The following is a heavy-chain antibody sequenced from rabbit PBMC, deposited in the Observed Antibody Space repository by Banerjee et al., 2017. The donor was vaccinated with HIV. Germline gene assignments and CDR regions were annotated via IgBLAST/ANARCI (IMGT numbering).Heavy chain of an antibody. CDR3: ARDYTYGYAGYAYATTRLDL. V-gene: IGHV1S40*01. J-gene: IGHJ3*01. Sequence: QSLEESGGDLVKPGASLTLTCTASGFSFSSSYYMCWVRQAPGKGLEWIACIYAGSSGSTYYASWAKGRFTISKTSSTTVTLQMTSLTAADTATYFCARDYTYGYAGYAYATTRLDLWGQGTLVTVS. CDR1: GFSFSSSYY. D-gene: IGHD6-1*01. CDR2: IYAGSSGST.